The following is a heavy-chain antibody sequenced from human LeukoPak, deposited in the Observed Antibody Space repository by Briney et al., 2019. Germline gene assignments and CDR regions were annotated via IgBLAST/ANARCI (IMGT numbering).Heavy chain of an antibody. CDR2: TYYRSKWYN. D-gene: IGHD6-25*01. Sequence: SQTLSLTCAISGDSVSNNSAAWSWIRQSPSRGLEWLGRTYYRSKWYNDYAVSVKSRITINPDTSKNQFSLQLNSVTPEDTAVCYCARGGGKLDYWGQGTLVTVSS. V-gene: IGHV6-1*01. CDR1: GDSVSNNSAA. J-gene: IGHJ4*02. CDR3: ARGGGKLDY.